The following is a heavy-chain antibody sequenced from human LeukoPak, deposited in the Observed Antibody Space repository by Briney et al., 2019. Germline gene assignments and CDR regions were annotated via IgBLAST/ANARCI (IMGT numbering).Heavy chain of an antibody. CDR1: GFTFSSYA. Sequence: PGGSLRLSCAASGFTFSSYAMHWVRQAPGKGLEWVALISYDGSNKYYADSVKARFIISRDNSKNTVYLQMNSLRAEDTAVYYCARVTGYVMEDYFDYWGQGTLVTVSS. V-gene: IGHV3-30*04. J-gene: IGHJ4*02. D-gene: IGHD6-13*01. CDR2: ISYDGSNK. CDR3: ARVTGYVMEDYFDY.